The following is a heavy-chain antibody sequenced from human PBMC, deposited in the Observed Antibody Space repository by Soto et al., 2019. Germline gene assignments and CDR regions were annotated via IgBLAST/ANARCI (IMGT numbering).Heavy chain of an antibody. CDR1: GFTFSDYY. CDR2: ISTTSTYT. Sequence: GSLRLSCAASGFTFSDYYMNWIRQAPGKGLEWISYISTTSTYTNYADSVKGRFTISRDNAKDSVFLQMNSLSAEDTAVYYCAREFGDASGWLGSYFGMDVWGPGTTVTVSS. D-gene: IGHD6-19*01. CDR3: AREFGDASGWLGSYFGMDV. V-gene: IGHV3-11*06. J-gene: IGHJ6*02.